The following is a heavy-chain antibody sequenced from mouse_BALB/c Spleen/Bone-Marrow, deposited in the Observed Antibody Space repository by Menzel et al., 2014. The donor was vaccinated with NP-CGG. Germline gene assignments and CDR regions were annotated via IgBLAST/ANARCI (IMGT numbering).Heavy chain of an antibody. V-gene: IGHV5-6*01. CDR3: VRPYDYGTWFAY. J-gene: IGHJ3*01. CDR2: ISNGGIYT. Sequence: EVKVVESGGDLVKPGGSLKLSCAASGSTFSTYGMSWVRRTPDKRLEWVAAISNGGIYTYYPDTVKGRFTISRDNAKNTLYLQMSSLKSEDTAVYYCVRPYDYGTWFAYWGQGTLVTVSA. CDR1: GSTFSTYG. D-gene: IGHD2-4*01.